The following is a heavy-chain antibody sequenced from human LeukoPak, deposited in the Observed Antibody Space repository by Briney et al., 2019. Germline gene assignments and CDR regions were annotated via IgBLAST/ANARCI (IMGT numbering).Heavy chain of an antibody. J-gene: IGHJ5*02. V-gene: IGHV4-4*09. D-gene: IGHD2-2*01. CDR3: ARQYCSSTSCSELDWFDP. CDR2: IYTSGST. Sequence: SETLSLTCTVSGGSISSYYWSWIRQPPGKGLEWIGYIYTSGSTNYNPSLKSRVTISVDTSKNQFSLKLSSVTAVDTAVCYCARQYCSSTSCSELDWFDPWGQGTLVTVSS. CDR1: GGSISSYY.